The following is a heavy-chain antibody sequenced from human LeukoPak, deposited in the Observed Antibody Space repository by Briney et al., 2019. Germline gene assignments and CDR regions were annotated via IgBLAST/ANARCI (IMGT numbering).Heavy chain of an antibody. CDR2: IYYSGST. V-gene: IGHV4-39*06. Sequence: SDTLSLTCTVSGASISSSSSYWGWIRQPPGKGLEWIGYIYYSGSTYYNPSLKSRVTISVDTSKNQFALKLSSVTAADTAVYYCARDSVYSGSSLDYWGQGTLVTVSS. J-gene: IGHJ4*02. CDR1: GASISSSSSY. D-gene: IGHD1-26*01. CDR3: ARDSVYSGSSLDY.